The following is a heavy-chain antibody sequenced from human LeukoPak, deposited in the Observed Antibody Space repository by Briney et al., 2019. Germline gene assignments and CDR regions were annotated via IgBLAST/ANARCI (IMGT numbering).Heavy chain of an antibody. J-gene: IGHJ5*02. Sequence: PSETLSLTCTVSGYSISSGYFWGWMRQPPGKGLEWIGSIYQSETAHYNPSLKSRVTISVDTSKNQFSLKLSSVTAADTAVYYCARKIGRTVLNPGSWFDPWGQGTLVTASS. CDR2: IYQSETA. D-gene: IGHD4-17*01. CDR3: ARKIGRTVLNPGSWFDP. CDR1: GYSISSGYF. V-gene: IGHV4-38-2*02.